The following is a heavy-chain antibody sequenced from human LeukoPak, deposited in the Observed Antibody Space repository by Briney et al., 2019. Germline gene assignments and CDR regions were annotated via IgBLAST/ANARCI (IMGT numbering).Heavy chain of an antibody. Sequence: PSETLSLTCTVSGGSISSGGYYWSWIRQPAGKGLEWIGRIYTSGSTNYNPSLESRVTISIDTSKNQFSLKLSSVTAADTAVYYCARRLPHTRHGNNYVGYFDSWGKGTLVTVSS. D-gene: IGHD5-24*01. CDR2: IYTSGST. CDR1: GGSISSGGYY. CDR3: ARRLPHTRHGNNYVGYFDS. J-gene: IGHJ4*02. V-gene: IGHV4-61*02.